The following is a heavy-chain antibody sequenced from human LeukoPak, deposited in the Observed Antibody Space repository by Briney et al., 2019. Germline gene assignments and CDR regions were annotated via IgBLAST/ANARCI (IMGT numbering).Heavy chain of an antibody. J-gene: IGHJ5*02. CDR1: GYTFTNNF. V-gene: IGHV1-46*01. D-gene: IGHD5-24*01. CDR2: INPSGDNT. CDR3: ARDNSLRDTAWWFDP. Sequence: ASVNVPCKASGYTFTNNFMHWVRQAPGQGREGIEIINPSGDNTWYAQKFQGRVTMTRDMATSTDYLEVSSLRSEDTAVYYCARDNSLRDTAWWFDPWGQGTLVTVSS.